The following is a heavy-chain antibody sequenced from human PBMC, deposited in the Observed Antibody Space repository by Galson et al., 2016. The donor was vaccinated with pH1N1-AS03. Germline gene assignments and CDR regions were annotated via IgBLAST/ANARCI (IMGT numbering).Heavy chain of an antibody. J-gene: IGHJ4*02. CDR2: IKQDGSEK. CDR3: AREGDDFWGESKYGPDF. Sequence: SLRLSCAASGFAFSTYWMSWVRLAPGKGLEWVANIKQDGSEKYYVDSVKGRFTISRDNADNSVFLQMNSLRAEDTAIYYYAREGDDFWGESKYGPDFWGQGTLVTVSS. D-gene: IGHD3-3*01. CDR1: GFAFSTYW. V-gene: IGHV3-7*01.